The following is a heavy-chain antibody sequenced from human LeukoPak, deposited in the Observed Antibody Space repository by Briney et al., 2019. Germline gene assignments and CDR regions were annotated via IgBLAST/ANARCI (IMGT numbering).Heavy chain of an antibody. CDR2: IRSKAYGGTT. Sequence: GGSLRLSCTASGFTFGDYAMSWVRQAPGKGLDWVGFIRSKAYGGTTEYAASVKGRFSISRDDSKSIAYLQMNSLKTEDTAVYYCTRGYSYGYYYYYMDVWGKGTTVTISS. J-gene: IGHJ6*03. CDR1: GFTFGDYA. CDR3: TRGYSYGYYYYYMDV. V-gene: IGHV3-49*04. D-gene: IGHD5-18*01.